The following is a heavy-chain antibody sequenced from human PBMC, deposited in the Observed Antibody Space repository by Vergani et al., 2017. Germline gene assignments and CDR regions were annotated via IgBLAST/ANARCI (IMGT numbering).Heavy chain of an antibody. D-gene: IGHD2-8*02. V-gene: IGHV4-59*04. CDR2: IYYSGST. CDR3: ASTGPHYGMDV. CDR1: GGSISSYY. J-gene: IGHJ6*02. Sequence: QVQLQESGPGLVKPSETLSLTCTVSGGSISSYYWSWIRQPPGKGLEWIGYIYYSGSTYYNPSLKSRVTISVDTSKNQFSLKLSSVTAADTAVYYCASTGPHYGMDVWGQGTTVTVSS.